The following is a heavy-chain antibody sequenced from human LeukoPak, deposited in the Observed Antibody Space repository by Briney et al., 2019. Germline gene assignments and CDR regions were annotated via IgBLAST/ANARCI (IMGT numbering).Heavy chain of an antibody. J-gene: IGHJ6*03. CDR1: GGSFSGFY. Sequence: PSETLSLTCAVYGGSFSGFYWTWIRQPPGKGLEWIGEINHSGSTNYSPSLKSRVTMSVDTTTNQFSLTLSSVTAADTAVYYCARGDTLVRGVHMDVWGKGTTVTVSS. V-gene: IGHV4-34*01. CDR2: INHSGST. CDR3: ARGDTLVRGVHMDV. D-gene: IGHD3-10*01.